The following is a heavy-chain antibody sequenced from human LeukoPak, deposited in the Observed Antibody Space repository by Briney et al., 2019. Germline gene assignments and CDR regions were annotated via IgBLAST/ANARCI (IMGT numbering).Heavy chain of an antibody. Sequence: SETLSLTCAVYGGSFRGYYWSWIRQPPGEGVEWVGEIDHSGSTNYNPSLKSRVTISVDTSKNQFSLKLSSVTAADTAVYYCARMKQCLVTTGFDYWGQGTLVTVSS. V-gene: IGHV4-34*01. CDR2: IDHSGST. D-gene: IGHD6-19*01. J-gene: IGHJ4*02. CDR3: ARMKQCLVTTGFDY. CDR1: GGSFRGYY.